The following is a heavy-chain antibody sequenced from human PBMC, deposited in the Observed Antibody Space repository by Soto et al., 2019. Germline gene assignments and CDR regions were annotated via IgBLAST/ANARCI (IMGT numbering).Heavy chain of an antibody. J-gene: IGHJ6*02. D-gene: IGHD2-2*01. CDR3: ARDGGFVVVPADYYYGMDV. V-gene: IGHV1-69*13. Sequence: ASVKVSCKASGGPFTSYAISWVRQAPGQGLEWMGGIIPLFGTANYAQKFQGRVTITADESTRTAYMELSSLTSEDTAVYYCARDGGFVVVPADYYYGMDVWGQGTTVTVSS. CDR1: GGPFTSYA. CDR2: IIPLFGTA.